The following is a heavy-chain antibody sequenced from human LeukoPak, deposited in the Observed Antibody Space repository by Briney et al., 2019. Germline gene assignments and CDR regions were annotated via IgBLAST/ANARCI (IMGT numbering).Heavy chain of an antibody. D-gene: IGHD4-17*01. CDR3: ARVHGDPRFPGHFDY. J-gene: IGHJ4*02. V-gene: IGHV3-66*01. CDR2: IYSGGST. Sequence: GGSLRLSCAASGFTVSSNYMSWVRQAPAKGLEWVSVIYSGGSTYYADSVKGRFTISRDNSKNTLYLQMNSLRAEDTAVYYCARVHGDPRFPGHFDYWGQGTLVTVSS. CDR1: GFTVSSNY.